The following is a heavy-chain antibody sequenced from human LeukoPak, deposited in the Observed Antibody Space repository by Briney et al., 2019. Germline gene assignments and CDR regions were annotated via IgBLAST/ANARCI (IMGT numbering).Heavy chain of an antibody. V-gene: IGHV3-9*01. CDR2: LTWNSGSI. Sequence: PGGSLRLSCAASGFTFDDYAMHWVRQAPGKGQEWVSGLTWNSGSINYADSVKGRFTISRDNAKNSVYLQLNSLRVEDTALYYCAKDRAGSYYDAFNIWGQGTMVTVSS. CDR3: AKDRAGSYYDAFNI. D-gene: IGHD1-26*01. CDR1: GFTFDDYA. J-gene: IGHJ3*02.